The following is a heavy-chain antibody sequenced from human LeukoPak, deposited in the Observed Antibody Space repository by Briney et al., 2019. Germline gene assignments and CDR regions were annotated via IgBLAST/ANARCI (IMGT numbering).Heavy chain of an antibody. Sequence: GGSLRLSCAASGFTFSSYGMHWVRQAPGKGLEWVAVISYDGSNKYYADSVKGRFTISRDNSKNTLYLQMNSLRAEDTAVYYCAKDRYQGKHHGPLDYWGQGTLVTVSS. D-gene: IGHD3-9*01. V-gene: IGHV3-30*18. J-gene: IGHJ4*02. CDR2: ISYDGSNK. CDR3: AKDRYQGKHHGPLDY. CDR1: GFTFSSYG.